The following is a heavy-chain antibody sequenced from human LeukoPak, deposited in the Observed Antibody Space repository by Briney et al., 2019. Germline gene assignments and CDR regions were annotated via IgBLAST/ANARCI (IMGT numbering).Heavy chain of an antibody. CDR2: ISGSGGST. V-gene: IGHV3-23*01. Sequence: GGSLRLSCVASGFTFSNYGMSWVRQAPGKGLEWVSVISGSGGSTYYADSVKGRFTISRDNSKNTLFLQMNSLRAEDTAVYYCAKPYYYASGSYDYWGQGTLVTVSS. CDR1: GFTFSNYG. CDR3: AKPYYYASGSYDY. D-gene: IGHD3-10*01. J-gene: IGHJ4*02.